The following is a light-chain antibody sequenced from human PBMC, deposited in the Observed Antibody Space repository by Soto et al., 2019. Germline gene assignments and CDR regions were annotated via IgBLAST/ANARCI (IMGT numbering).Light chain of an antibody. CDR1: LSISSY. CDR2: AAS. CDR3: QESYSTPLYT. V-gene: IGKV1-39*01. J-gene: IGKJ2*01. Sequence: DIQMTQSPTSLSAYVGDRVTITCRASLSISSYLNWYQQKPGDAPKLLIYAASSLRSGVPSRFSGSGSGTEFTLPISGLQPEDFATYYGQESYSTPLYTFGQGTKLEIK.